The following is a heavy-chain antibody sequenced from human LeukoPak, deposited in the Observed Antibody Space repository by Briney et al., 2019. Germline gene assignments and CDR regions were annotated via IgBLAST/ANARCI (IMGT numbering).Heavy chain of an antibody. J-gene: IGHJ4*02. CDR3: ARDYWYGGSGTIDY. CDR2: TYYRSKWYN. CDR1: GDSVSSNNAA. Sequence: SQTLSLTCAISGDSVSSNNAACNWIRQSPSRGLEWLGRTYYRSKWYNDYAVSVRSRITINPDTSKNQFSLQLNSVTPEDTAVYYCARDYWYGGSGTIDYWGQGTLVTVSS. D-gene: IGHD2-2*01. V-gene: IGHV6-1*01.